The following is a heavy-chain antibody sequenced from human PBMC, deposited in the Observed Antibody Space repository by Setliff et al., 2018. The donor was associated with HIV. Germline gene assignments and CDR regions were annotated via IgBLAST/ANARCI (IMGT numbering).Heavy chain of an antibody. D-gene: IGHD2-8*01. CDR3: ARGVQAQVVLMSYVKGRFDP. V-gene: IGHV4-34*01. J-gene: IGHJ5*02. CDR2: IDDSGSI. Sequence: PLETLSLTCAVYTESLTRYDWAWIRQSPEKGLEWIGEIDDSGSIIYNPSLQSRVTMSVDTSKNQFSLKVRSLTAADTAKYFCARGVQAQVVLMSYVKGRFDPWGQGTQVTVSS. CDR1: TESLTRYD.